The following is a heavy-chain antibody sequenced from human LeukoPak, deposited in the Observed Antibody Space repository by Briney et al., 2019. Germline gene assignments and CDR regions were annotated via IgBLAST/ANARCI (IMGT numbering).Heavy chain of an antibody. CDR3: AKDCSGGSCYFDY. Sequence: GGSLRLSCAASGFTFSSYAMSWVRQAPGKGLEWVSAISGSGGSTYYADSVKGRFSISRDNSKNTLYLQMNSLRAEDTAVYYCAKDCSGGSCYFDYWGQGTLVTVSS. J-gene: IGHJ4*02. D-gene: IGHD2-15*01. CDR2: ISGSGGST. V-gene: IGHV3-23*01. CDR1: GFTFSSYA.